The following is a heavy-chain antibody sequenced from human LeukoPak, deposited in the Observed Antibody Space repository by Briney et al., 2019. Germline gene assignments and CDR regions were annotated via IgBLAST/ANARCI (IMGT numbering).Heavy chain of an antibody. D-gene: IGHD6-13*01. CDR2: IYYSGTT. V-gene: IGHV4-39*01. CDR1: GGSTSSGSHY. CDR3: ARQDLAVSGIDY. J-gene: IGHJ4*02. Sequence: SETLSLTCIVSGGSTSSGSHYWGWIRQPPGKGLEWIGSIYYSGTTYYSPSLKSRVSISLDTSKDHFSLKLNSVTAADTAVYYCARQDLAVSGIDYWGQGTLVTVSS.